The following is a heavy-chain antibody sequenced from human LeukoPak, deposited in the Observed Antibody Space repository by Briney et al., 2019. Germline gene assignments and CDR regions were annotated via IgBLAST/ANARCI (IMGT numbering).Heavy chain of an antibody. D-gene: IGHD1-1*01. CDR3: ARDTIPQNWNPRRGAFDI. CDR2: IKQDGSEK. V-gene: IGHV3-7*01. Sequence: GGSLRLSCAASGFTFSSYWMSWVRQAPGKGLEWVANIKQDGSEKYYVDSVKGRFTISRDNAKNSLYLQMNSLRAEDTAVYYCARDTIPQNWNPRRGAFDIWGQGTMVTVSS. J-gene: IGHJ3*02. CDR1: GFTFSSYW.